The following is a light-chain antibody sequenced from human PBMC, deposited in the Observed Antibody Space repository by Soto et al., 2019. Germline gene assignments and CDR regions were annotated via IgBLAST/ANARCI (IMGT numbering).Light chain of an antibody. V-gene: IGLV2-23*02. Sequence: QSALTQPASVSGYPGQSITISCTGTSSEVGSYNLVSWYQQHPGKAPKFMIYEVSKRPSGVSNRFSASKSGNTASLTISGLQAEDEAVYYCFSYAGSSTPYVFGTGTKVTVL. CDR3: FSYAGSSTPYV. CDR2: EVS. CDR1: SSEVGSYNL. J-gene: IGLJ1*01.